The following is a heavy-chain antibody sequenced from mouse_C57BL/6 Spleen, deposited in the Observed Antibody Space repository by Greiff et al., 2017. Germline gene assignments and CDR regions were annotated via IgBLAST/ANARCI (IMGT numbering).Heavy chain of an antibody. J-gene: IGHJ2*01. D-gene: IGHD1-2*01. CDR3: ARTTAEDGNYFDY. CDR2: IYPNCGST. Sequence: QVQLQQPGADLVKPGASVKLSCKASGYTFTSYWMTWVKQRPGQGLEWIGTIYPNCGSTNYNEKFKSKATLTVDKSSSTAYMHLSTLTSEDSAVSYDARTTAEDGNYFDYGGQGTTVTVSS. CDR1: GYTFTSYW. V-gene: IGHV1-64*01.